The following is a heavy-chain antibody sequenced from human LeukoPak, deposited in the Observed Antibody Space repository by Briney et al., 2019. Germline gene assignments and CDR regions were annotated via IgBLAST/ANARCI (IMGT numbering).Heavy chain of an antibody. CDR3: ARVFIVGATDAFDI. CDR2: MNPNSGNT. D-gene: IGHD1-26*01. J-gene: IGHJ3*02. Sequence: ASVKVSCKASGYTCTSYDINWVRQATGQGLEWMGWMNPNSGNTGYAQKFQGRVTMTRNTSISTAHMELSSLRSEDTAVYYCARVFIVGATDAFDIWGQGTMVTVSS. V-gene: IGHV1-8*01. CDR1: GYTCTSYD.